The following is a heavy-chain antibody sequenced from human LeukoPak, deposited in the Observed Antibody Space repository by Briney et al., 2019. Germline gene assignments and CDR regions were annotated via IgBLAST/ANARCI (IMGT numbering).Heavy chain of an antibody. CDR2: ISGSGGST. CDR1: GFTFSSYA. Sequence: GGSLRLSCAASGFTFSSYAMSWVRQAPGKGLEWVSAISGSGGSTYYADSVKGRFTISRDNSKNTLYLQMNSLRAEDTAVYYCAKEAMIVVVMSNWFDPWGQGTLVTVSS. CDR3: AKEAMIVVVMSNWFDP. D-gene: IGHD3-22*01. V-gene: IGHV3-23*01. J-gene: IGHJ5*02.